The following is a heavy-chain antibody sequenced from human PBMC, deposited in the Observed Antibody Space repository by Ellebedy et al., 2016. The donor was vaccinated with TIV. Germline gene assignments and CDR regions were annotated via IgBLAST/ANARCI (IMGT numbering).Heavy chain of an antibody. CDR2: ISSSSTHT. J-gene: IGHJ5*02. CDR1: GFTFRNYG. CDR3: GRDGVTGNSRWDWLDP. Sequence: GESLKISCAASGFTFRNYGMNWVRQAPGKGLEWVSSISSSSTHTHYADSVKGRFTISRDNSRNTLYLQMNSLRAEDSATYFCGRDGVTGNSRWDWLDPWGQGSLVTVSS. V-gene: IGHV3-21*04. D-gene: IGHD6-13*01.